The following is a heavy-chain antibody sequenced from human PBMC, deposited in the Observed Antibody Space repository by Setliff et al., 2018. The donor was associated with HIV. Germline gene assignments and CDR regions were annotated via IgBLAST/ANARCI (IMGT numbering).Heavy chain of an antibody. J-gene: IGHJ4*02. D-gene: IGHD2-21*01. CDR1: GGSISSYY. Sequence: PSETLSLTCTVSGGSISSYYWSWIRQPAGKGLEWIGRVSSRGDTNYNPSLNSRVTISVDTSKNQFSLKLSSVTAADTAVYYCALRRYSSWARFDSWGQGTLVTVSS. CDR3: ALRRYSSWARFDS. V-gene: IGHV4-4*07. CDR2: VSSRGDT.